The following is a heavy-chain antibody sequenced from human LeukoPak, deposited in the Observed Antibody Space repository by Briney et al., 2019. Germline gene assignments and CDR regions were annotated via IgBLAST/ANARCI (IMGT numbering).Heavy chain of an antibody. V-gene: IGHV3-23*01. CDR1: GFTFTSYA. D-gene: IGHD2/OR15-2a*01. J-gene: IGHJ4*02. Sequence: PGGSLRLSCAASGFTFTSYALDWVRQAPGKGLEWISVISGDGESTHYADSVEGRFTISRDNSKNTLYLQMNSLRAEDTAVYYCARDEYKADAYWGQGTLVTVSS. CDR2: ISGDGEST. CDR3: ARDEYKADAY.